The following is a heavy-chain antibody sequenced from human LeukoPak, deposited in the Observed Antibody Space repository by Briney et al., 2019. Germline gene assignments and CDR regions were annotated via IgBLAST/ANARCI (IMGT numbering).Heavy chain of an antibody. J-gene: IGHJ4*02. D-gene: IGHD3-16*01. CDR1: GDSISSGSHY. CDR3: ARDGQKGVDY. CDR2: IYTSGST. Sequence: SETLSLTCTVSGDSISSGSHYWSWIRQPAGKGLEWIGRIYTSGSTNYNPSLKSRVTISVDTSKNQFSLKLSSVTAADTAVYYCARDGQKGVDYWGQETLVTVSS. V-gene: IGHV4-61*02.